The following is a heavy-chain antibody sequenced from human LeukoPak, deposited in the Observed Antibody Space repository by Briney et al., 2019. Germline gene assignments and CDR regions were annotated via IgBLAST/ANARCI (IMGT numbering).Heavy chain of an antibody. CDR3: AISPKGGIPYDY. J-gene: IGHJ4*02. CDR1: GYTFTGYY. V-gene: IGHV1-2*02. CDR2: INPNSGGT. Sequence: GSVKVSCKASGYTFTGYYMHWVRQAPGQGLEWMGWINPNSGGTNYAQKFQGRVTMTRDTSISTAYMELSRLRSDDTAVYYCAISPKGGIPYDYWGQGTLVTVSS. D-gene: IGHD2-21*01.